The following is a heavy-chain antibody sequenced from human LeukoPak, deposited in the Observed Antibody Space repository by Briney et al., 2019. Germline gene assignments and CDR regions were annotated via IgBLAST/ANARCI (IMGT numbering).Heavy chain of an antibody. V-gene: IGHV3-30*02. D-gene: IGHD2-15*01. Sequence: GGSLRLSCAASGFTFSSYGMHWVRQAPGKGLEWVAFIRYDGSNKYYADSVKGRFTISRDNSKNTLYLQMNSLRAEDTAVYYCAKCPVVVAANNWFDPWGQGTLVTVSS. CDR2: IRYDGSNK. J-gene: IGHJ5*02. CDR1: GFTFSSYG. CDR3: AKCPVVVAANNWFDP.